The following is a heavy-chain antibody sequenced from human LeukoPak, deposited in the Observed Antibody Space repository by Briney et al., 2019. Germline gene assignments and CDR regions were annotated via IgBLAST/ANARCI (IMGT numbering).Heavy chain of an antibody. CDR1: GYIFTDYW. Sequence: ESLKISCQVSGYIFTDYWIGWVRQMPGKGLESVGIIYPGDSDTTYSPFFEGQVTISADKSISTVYLQWSSLKASDTAIYYCARQSRDGSKTRGYYFDSWGQGTLVTVSS. D-gene: IGHD3-10*01. CDR2: IYPGDSDT. V-gene: IGHV5-51*01. CDR3: ARQSRDGSKTRGYYFDS. J-gene: IGHJ4*02.